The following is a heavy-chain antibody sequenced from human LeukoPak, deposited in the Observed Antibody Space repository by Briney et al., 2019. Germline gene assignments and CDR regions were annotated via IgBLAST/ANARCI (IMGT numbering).Heavy chain of an antibody. CDR3: ARHGTNRNWFDP. Sequence: GESLRISCKGSGYSFTSYWISWVRQMPGRGLEWMGRIDPSDSYTNYSPSFQGHVTISADKSVSTAYLQWSSLKASDTAMYYCARHGTNRNWFDPWGQGTLVTVSS. V-gene: IGHV5-10-1*01. CDR2: IDPSDSYT. CDR1: GYSFTSYW. J-gene: IGHJ5*02. D-gene: IGHD1-1*01.